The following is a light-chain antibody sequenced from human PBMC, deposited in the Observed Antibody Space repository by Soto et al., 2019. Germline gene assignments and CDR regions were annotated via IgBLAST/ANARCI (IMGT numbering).Light chain of an antibody. CDR1: SSDIGSSNH. CDR2: EVT. J-gene: IGLJ1*01. Sequence: QSALTQPASVSGSPGQSVTISCSGSSSDIGSSNHISWYQQHPGEVPKLILYEVTKWPSGVPDRFSGSKSGNTASLTVSGVQADDEADYYCSSYAGSNSFVFGTGTKVTVL. V-gene: IGLV2-8*01. CDR3: SSYAGSNSFV.